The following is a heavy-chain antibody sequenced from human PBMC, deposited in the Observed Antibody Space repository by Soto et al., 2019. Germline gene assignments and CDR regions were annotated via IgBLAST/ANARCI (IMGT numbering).Heavy chain of an antibody. Sequence: SETLSLTCTVSGGSISSGGYYWSWIRQHPGKGLEWIGYIYYSGSTYYNPSLKSRVTISVDTSKNQFSLKLSSVTAADTAVYYCARDKVVVPAAMLDYYYYYYMDVWGKGTTVTVSS. CDR1: GGSISSGGYY. J-gene: IGHJ6*03. CDR3: ARDKVVVPAAMLDYYYYYYMDV. D-gene: IGHD2-2*01. CDR2: IYYSGST. V-gene: IGHV4-31*03.